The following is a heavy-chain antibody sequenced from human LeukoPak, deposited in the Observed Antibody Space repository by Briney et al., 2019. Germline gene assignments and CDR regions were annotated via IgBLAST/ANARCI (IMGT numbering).Heavy chain of an antibody. CDR2: ISGSGGST. CDR1: GFIVSSNH. V-gene: IGHV3-23*01. Sequence: GGSLRLSCAASGFIVSSNHMSWVRQAPGKGLEWVSAISGSGGSTYYADSVKGRFTISRDNSKNTLYLQMNSLRVDDTSIYFCAKDKVRYYTSRWSGLVDTWGQGTLVTVSS. J-gene: IGHJ5*02. CDR3: AKDKVRYYTSRWSGLVDT. D-gene: IGHD6-13*01.